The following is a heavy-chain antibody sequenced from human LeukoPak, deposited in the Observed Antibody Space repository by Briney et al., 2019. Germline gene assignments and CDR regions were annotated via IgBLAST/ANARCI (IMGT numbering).Heavy chain of an antibody. J-gene: IGHJ3*02. CDR2: MHNSGSS. D-gene: IGHD3-3*01. V-gene: IGHV4-59*01. CDR1: GASTSHFY. Sequence: PSETLSLTCTVSGASTSHFYWNWIRQPPGRGLAWIGYMHNSGSSKHNPSLKSRVTISIDTSKNQFSLQLTSVTAADTAIYYCARSAEWLRNAFDIWGQGTVVSVSS. CDR3: ARSAEWLRNAFDI.